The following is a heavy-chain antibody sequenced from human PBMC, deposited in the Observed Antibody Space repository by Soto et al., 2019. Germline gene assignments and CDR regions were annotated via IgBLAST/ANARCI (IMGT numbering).Heavy chain of an antibody. CDR1: GGSISSYY. D-gene: IGHD3-3*01. CDR3: ARVGTYYDFWSGPRTHYYYMDV. V-gene: IGHV4-59*01. Sequence: PSETLSLTCTVSGGSISSYYWSWIGQPPGKGLEWIGYIYYSGSTNYNPSLKSRVTISVDTSKNQFSLKLSSVTAADTAVYYCARVGTYYDFWSGPRTHYYYMDVWGKGTTVTVSS. J-gene: IGHJ6*03. CDR2: IYYSGST.